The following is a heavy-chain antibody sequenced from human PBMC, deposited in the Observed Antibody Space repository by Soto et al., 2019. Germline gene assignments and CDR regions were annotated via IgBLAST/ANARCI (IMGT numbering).Heavy chain of an antibody. CDR1: GGSISSYY. D-gene: IGHD2-2*01. J-gene: IGHJ4*02. CDR3: ARGACSSTSCHFGFDY. Sequence: SETLSLTCTVSGGSISSYYWSWIRQPAGKGLEWIGRIYTSGSTNYNPSLKSRVTMSVDTSKNQFSLKLSSVTAADTAVYYCARGACSSTSCHFGFDYGGQGTLVTVSS. CDR2: IYTSGST. V-gene: IGHV4-4*07.